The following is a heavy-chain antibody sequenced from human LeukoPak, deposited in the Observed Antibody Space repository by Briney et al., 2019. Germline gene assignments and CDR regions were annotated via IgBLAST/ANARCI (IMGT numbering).Heavy chain of an antibody. V-gene: IGHV1-46*01. J-gene: IGHJ6*02. CDR3: ANSVAGCSGGSCYEEDYYYGMDV. CDR1: GYTFTTYY. D-gene: IGHD2-15*01. Sequence: GESLKISCKGSGYTFTTYYMHWVRQAPGQGLEWMGIINPSGGSTSYAQKFQGRVTMTRDTSTSTVYMELSSLRSEDTAVYYCANSVAGCSGGSCYEEDYYYGMDVWGRGTTVTVSS. CDR2: INPSGGST.